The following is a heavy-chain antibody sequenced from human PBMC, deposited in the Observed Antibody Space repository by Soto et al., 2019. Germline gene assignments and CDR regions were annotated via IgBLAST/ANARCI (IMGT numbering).Heavy chain of an antibody. J-gene: IGHJ4*02. Sequence: QVQLVESGGGVVQPGGSLRISCTASGFTFSSYGMHWVRQAPGKGLEWVAVIWNDGSNKLYPDSVKGRFTISRDNSKSTLFLQMNSLRAEDTAVYYCATSNWNFFDYWGQGTLVTVSS. D-gene: IGHD1-20*01. CDR2: IWNDGSNK. CDR1: GFTFSSYG. CDR3: ATSNWNFFDY. V-gene: IGHV3-33*03.